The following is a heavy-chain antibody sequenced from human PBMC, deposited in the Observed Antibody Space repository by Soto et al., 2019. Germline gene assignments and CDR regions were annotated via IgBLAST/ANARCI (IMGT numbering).Heavy chain of an antibody. Sequence: QITLNESGPTLVKPTQTLTLTCTFSGFSLSTRDVGVGWIRQPPGEALEWLGVVYWDDSKTYSPSLESRLTLTKDTSKNQVVLRMTKMDPGDTATYYCAHCRGGVASFWGQGTLVTVSS. D-gene: IGHD2-2*01. CDR2: VYWDDSK. CDR1: GFSLSTRDVG. CDR3: AHCRGGVASF. V-gene: IGHV2-5*02. J-gene: IGHJ4*02.